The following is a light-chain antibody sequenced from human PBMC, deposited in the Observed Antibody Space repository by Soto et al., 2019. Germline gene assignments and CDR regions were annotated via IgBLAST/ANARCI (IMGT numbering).Light chain of an antibody. CDR3: QQYYSTPWT. CDR2: WAS. CDR1: QSVLYSSNNKNY. J-gene: IGKJ1*01. Sequence: DIVITESPDSLALSXVERSTINCXSSQSVLYSSNNKNYLAWYQQKPGQPPKLLIYWASTRESGVPDRFSGSGSGTDFTLTISSLQAEDVAVYYCQQYYSTPWTFGQGSKVDI. V-gene: IGKV4-1*01.